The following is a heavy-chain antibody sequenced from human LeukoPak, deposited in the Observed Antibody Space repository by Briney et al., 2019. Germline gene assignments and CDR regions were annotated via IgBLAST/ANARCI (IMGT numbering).Heavy chain of an antibody. V-gene: IGHV3-7*04. CDR2: IKQDGSEK. CDR1: GFTISSYW. CDR3: ARSIRGSARFDY. J-gene: IGHJ4*02. D-gene: IGHD3-10*01. Sequence: GGSLRLSCAASGFTISSYWMSWVRQAPGKGLEWVANIKQDGSEKYYVDSVKGRFTISSDNAKNSLYLQMNSLRAEDTAVYYCARSIRGSARFDYWGQGTLVTVSS.